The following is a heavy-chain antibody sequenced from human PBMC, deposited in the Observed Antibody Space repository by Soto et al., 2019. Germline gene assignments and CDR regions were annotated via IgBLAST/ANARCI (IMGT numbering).Heavy chain of an antibody. V-gene: IGHV3-33*03. Sequence: PGGSLRLSCAASGFTFSIYGIHWVRQAPGKGLEWVAVIWHDDSKSYYVDSVKGRFTVSKDNAENTVYLQMNSLRVEDTAVYYCAKDLDSSSWYVGPLDYCGQGTLVTVSS. J-gene: IGHJ4*02. D-gene: IGHD6-13*01. CDR3: AKDLDSSSWYVGPLDY. CDR1: GFTFSIYG. CDR2: IWHDDSKS.